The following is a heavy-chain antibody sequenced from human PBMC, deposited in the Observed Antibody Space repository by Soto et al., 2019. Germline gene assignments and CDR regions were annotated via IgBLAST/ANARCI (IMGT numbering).Heavy chain of an antibody. D-gene: IGHD6-13*01. Sequence: GASVKVSCKASGGTFSSYAISWVRQAPGQGLEWMGGIIPIFGTANYAQKFQGRVTITADESTSTAYMELSSLRSEDTAVYYCARELRGAGTRLLSDYWGQGTLVTVSS. V-gene: IGHV1-69*13. CDR1: GGTFSSYA. CDR2: IIPIFGTA. J-gene: IGHJ4*02. CDR3: ARELRGAGTRLLSDY.